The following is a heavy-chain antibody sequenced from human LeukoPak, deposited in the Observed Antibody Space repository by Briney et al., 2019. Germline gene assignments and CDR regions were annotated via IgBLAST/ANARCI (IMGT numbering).Heavy chain of an antibody. CDR2: ISYDGSNK. CDR1: GFTFSSYA. D-gene: IGHD2-2*01. Sequence: GGSLRLSCAASGFTFSSYAMHWVRQAPGKGLEWVAVISYDGSNKYYADSVKGRFTISRDNSKNTLYLQMNSLRAEDTAVYYCASALDTDCSRTSCADYWGQGTLVTVSS. V-gene: IGHV3-30-3*01. J-gene: IGHJ4*02. CDR3: ASALDTDCSRTSCADY.